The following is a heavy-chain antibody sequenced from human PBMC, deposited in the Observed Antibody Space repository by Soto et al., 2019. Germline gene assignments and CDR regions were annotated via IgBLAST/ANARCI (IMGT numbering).Heavy chain of an antibody. J-gene: IGHJ3*02. CDR1: GYSFTSYW. CDR2: IDPSDSYT. V-gene: IGHV5-10-1*01. Sequence: PGESLNISCKGSGYSFTSYWISWVRQMPGKGLEWMGRIDPSDSYTNYSPSFQGHVTISADKPISTAYLQWSSLKASDTAMYYCARGRRGVVGASKAFDIWGQGTMVTVSS. CDR3: ARGRRGVVGASKAFDI. D-gene: IGHD2-15*01.